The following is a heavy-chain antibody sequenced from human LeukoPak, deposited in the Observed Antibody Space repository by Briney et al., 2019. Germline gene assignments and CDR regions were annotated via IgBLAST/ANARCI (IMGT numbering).Heavy chain of an antibody. Sequence: SETLSLTCTVSGGSISSYHWSWIRQPPGKGLEWIGYIYYSGSTNYNPSLKSRVTISVDTSKNQFSLKLSSVTAADTAVYYCARDKRNFDYWGQGTLVTVSS. J-gene: IGHJ4*02. CDR3: ARDKRNFDY. CDR2: IYYSGST. CDR1: GGSISSYH. V-gene: IGHV4-59*01.